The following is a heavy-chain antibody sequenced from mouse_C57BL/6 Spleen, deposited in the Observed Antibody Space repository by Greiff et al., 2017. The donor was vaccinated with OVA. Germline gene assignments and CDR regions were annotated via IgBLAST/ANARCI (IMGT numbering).Heavy chain of an antibody. CDR1: GYTFTDYY. D-gene: IGHD1-1*01. J-gene: IGHJ4*01. CDR2: INPNNGGT. Sequence: EVQLQQSGPELVKPGASVKISCKASGYTFTDYYMNWVKQSHGKSLEWIGDINPNNGGTSYNQKFKGKATLTVDKSSSTAYMQLRSLQSEDSAVYYCASPDYYGSSYEGIYAMDYWGQGTSVTVSS. CDR3: ASPDYYGSSYEGIYAMDY. V-gene: IGHV1-26*01.